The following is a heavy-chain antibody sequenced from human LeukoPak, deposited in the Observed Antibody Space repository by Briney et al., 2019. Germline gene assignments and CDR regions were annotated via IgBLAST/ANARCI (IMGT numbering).Heavy chain of an antibody. CDR2: IFDSGNT. J-gene: IGHJ3*02. V-gene: IGHV4-39*07. CDR1: GVSIGSSGSY. CDR3: ARSDGSGLVRI. D-gene: IGHD3-22*01. Sequence: SETLSLSCTVSGVSIGSSGSYWGWIRKPPGKGLEWIGNIFDSGNTYYNTSLKSRVTISLDTSKNRFSLNLNSVTAADTAVYYCARSDGSGLVRIWGQGTMVTVSS.